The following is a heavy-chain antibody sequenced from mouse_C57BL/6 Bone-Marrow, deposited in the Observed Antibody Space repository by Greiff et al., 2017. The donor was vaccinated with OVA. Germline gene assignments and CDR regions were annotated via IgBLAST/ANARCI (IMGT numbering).Heavy chain of an antibody. CDR3: ARERVY. V-gene: IGHV5-4*01. Sequence: EVKVEESGGGLVKPGGSLKLSCAASGFTFSSYAMSWVRQTPEKRLEWVATISDGGSYTYYPDNVKGRFTISRDNAKNNLYLQMSHLKSEDTAMYYCARERVYWGQGTSVTVSS. CDR2: ISDGGSYT. J-gene: IGHJ4*01. CDR1: GFTFSSYA.